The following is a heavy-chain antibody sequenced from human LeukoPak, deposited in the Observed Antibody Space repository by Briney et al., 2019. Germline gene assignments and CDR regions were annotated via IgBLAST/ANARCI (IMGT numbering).Heavy chain of an antibody. V-gene: IGHV1-2*02. J-gene: IGHJ4*02. CDR3: ARAPYDFWSGYTLYYFDY. Sequence: ASVKVSFKASGYTFTGYYMHWVRQAPGQGLAWMGWINPNSGGTNYAQKFQGRVTMTRDTSISTAYMELSRLRSDDTAVYYCARAPYDFWSGYTLYYFDYWGQGTLVTVSS. D-gene: IGHD3-3*01. CDR2: INPNSGGT. CDR1: GYTFTGYY.